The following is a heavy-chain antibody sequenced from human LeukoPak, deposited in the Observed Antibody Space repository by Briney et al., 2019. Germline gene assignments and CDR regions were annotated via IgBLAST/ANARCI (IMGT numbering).Heavy chain of an antibody. V-gene: IGHV4-59*12. CDR2: IYYSGST. Sequence: SETLSLTCTVSGGSISSYYWSWIRQPPGKGLEWIGYIYYSGSTNYNPSLKSRVTISVDTSKNQFSLKLRSVTAADTAVYYCARGASGWPFDYWGQGTLVTVSS. CDR3: ARGASGWPFDY. J-gene: IGHJ4*02. CDR1: GGSISSYY. D-gene: IGHD6-19*01.